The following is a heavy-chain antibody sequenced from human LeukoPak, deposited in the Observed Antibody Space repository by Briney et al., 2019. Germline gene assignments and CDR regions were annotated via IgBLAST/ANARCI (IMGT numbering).Heavy chain of an antibody. CDR3: AKGLPEGLIVGATDFDY. CDR1: GFTFSSYG. Sequence: GGSLRLSCAASGFTFSSYGMHWVRQAPGKGLEWVAFIRYDGSNKYYADSVKGRFTISRDNSKNTLYLQMNSLRAGDTAVYYCAKGLPEGLIVGATDFDYWGQGTLVTVSS. D-gene: IGHD1-26*01. V-gene: IGHV3-30*02. CDR2: IRYDGSNK. J-gene: IGHJ4*02.